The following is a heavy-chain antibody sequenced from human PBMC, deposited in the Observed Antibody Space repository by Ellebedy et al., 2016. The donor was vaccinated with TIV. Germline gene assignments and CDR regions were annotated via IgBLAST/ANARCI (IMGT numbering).Heavy chain of an antibody. J-gene: IGHJ4*02. Sequence: GESLKISCAASGFTFSSYGMHWVRQAPGKGLEWVAVISYDGSNKYYADSVKGRFTISRDNSKNTLYLQMNSLRAEDTAVYYCAKVIAEWRRRGYFDYWGQGTLVTVSS. D-gene: IGHD5-12*01. V-gene: IGHV3-30*18. CDR1: GFTFSSYG. CDR2: ISYDGSNK. CDR3: AKVIAEWRRRGYFDY.